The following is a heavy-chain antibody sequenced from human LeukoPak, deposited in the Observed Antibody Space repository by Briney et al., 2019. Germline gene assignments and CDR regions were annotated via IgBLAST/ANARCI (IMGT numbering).Heavy chain of an antibody. V-gene: IGHV6-1*01. CDR1: GDSVSSISVA. D-gene: IGHD4-11*01. CDR2: TYYRSKWYN. J-gene: IGHJ3*02. Sequence: SQTLSLTCVISGDSVSSISVAWNWIRQSPSRGLEWLGRTYYRSKWYNDYAVSVQGRITVNPDTSKNQFSLQLDSVTPHDTALYYCARGAYSTFDIWGQGTMVTVSS. CDR3: ARGAYSTFDI.